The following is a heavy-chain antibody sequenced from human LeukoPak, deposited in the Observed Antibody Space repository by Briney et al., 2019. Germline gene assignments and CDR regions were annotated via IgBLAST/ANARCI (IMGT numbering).Heavy chain of an antibody. V-gene: IGHV3-23*01. CDR3: ARGRDYDFLFDY. CDR2: ISGSGAIT. CDR1: RFIFSSYA. D-gene: IGHD3-3*01. J-gene: IGHJ4*02. Sequence: GGSLRLSCAASRFIFSSYAMGWVRQAPGKGLEWVSSISGSGAITYYADSVKGRFTISRDNSKNTLSLQMNSLRAEDTAVYYCARGRDYDFLFDYWGQGTLVTVSS.